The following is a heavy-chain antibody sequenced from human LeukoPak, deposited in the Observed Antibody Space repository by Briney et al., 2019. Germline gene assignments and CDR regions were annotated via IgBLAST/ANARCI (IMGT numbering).Heavy chain of an antibody. Sequence: SGGSLRLSCAASGFTFSNFWMHWVRQAPGKGLVWVSRINSDGSITSYADSVKGRFTISRDNAKNTLFLQMNSLRAEDTAVYYCARWGNVAAAIGLENYHFDYWGQGTLVTVSS. J-gene: IGHJ4*02. CDR1: GFTFSNFW. V-gene: IGHV3-74*01. CDR2: INSDGSIT. CDR3: ARWGNVAAAIGLENYHFDY. D-gene: IGHD2-2*02.